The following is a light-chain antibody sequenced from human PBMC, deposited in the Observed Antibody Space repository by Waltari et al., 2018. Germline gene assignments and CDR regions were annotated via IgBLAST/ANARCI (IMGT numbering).Light chain of an antibody. CDR1: SSDIGVYNH. CDR2: DVA. CDR3: NSYTVSSAVI. V-gene: IGLV2-14*03. J-gene: IGLJ2*01. Sequence: QSALTQPASVSGSPGQSITISCTGTSSDIGVYNHVSWYQQHPGKAPKLILYDVAYRPSGVSVRLSGSRAGNAASLTISGLQAEDEADYYCNSYTVSSAVIFGGGTRLTVL.